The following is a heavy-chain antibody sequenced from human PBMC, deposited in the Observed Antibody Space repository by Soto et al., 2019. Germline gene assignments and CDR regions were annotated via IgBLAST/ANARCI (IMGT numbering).Heavy chain of an antibody. CDR3: ARLQAAAGDNDLTFDY. CDR1: GYSFTSYW. CDR2: IDPSDSYT. J-gene: IGHJ4*02. D-gene: IGHD6-13*01. Sequence: EVQLVQSGAEVKKPGESLRISCKGSGYSFTSYWISWVRQMPGKGLEWMGRIDPSDSYTNYSPSFQGHVTISADKSIXXAYLQWSSLKASDTAMCYCARLQAAAGDNDLTFDYWGQGTLVTVSS. V-gene: IGHV5-10-1*01.